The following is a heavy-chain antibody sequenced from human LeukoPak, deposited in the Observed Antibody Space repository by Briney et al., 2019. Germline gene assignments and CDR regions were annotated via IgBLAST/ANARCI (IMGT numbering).Heavy chain of an antibody. CDR2: IYYSGST. V-gene: IGHV4-34*01. J-gene: IGHJ5*02. CDR3: ARETPVSPGIAAAPGWFDP. CDR1: GGSFSGYY. Sequence: SETLSLTCAVYGGSFSGYYWSWIRQPPGKGLEWIGSIYYSGSTYYNPSLKSRVTISVDTSKNQFSLKLSSVTAADTAVYYCARETPVSPGIAAAPGWFDPWGQGTLVTVSS. D-gene: IGHD6-13*01.